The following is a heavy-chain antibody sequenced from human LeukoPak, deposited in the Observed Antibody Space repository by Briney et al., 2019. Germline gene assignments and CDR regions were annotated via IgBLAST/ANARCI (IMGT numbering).Heavy chain of an antibody. Sequence: SESLSLTCTVSGGSFSTYYMSWIRQPPGRGLEYIGFIHYSGSTNYNSSLKSGVTISVDTTKNKFSLKLSSVTAADTAVYYCSRSYSSGGNVALFQHWGQGTRVTVS. CDR3: SRSYSSGGNVALFQH. J-gene: IGHJ1*01. CDR1: GGSFSTYY. CDR2: IHYSGST. D-gene: IGHD6-19*01. V-gene: IGHV4-59*08.